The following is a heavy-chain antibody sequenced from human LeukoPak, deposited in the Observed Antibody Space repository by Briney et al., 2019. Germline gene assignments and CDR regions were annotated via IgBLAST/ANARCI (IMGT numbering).Heavy chain of an antibody. CDR1: GFTFSIYA. CDR2: ISHDGSTT. J-gene: IGHJ4*02. V-gene: IGHV3-30*04. Sequence: PGRSLRLSCAASGFTFSIYAIHWVRQAPGKGLEWVAVISHDGSTTYYADSVKGRFTISRDNSKNTLYLQMDTLGAEDTAVYYCASTGIAVAGTVFWGQGTLVTVSS. CDR3: ASTGIAVAGTVF. D-gene: IGHD6-19*01.